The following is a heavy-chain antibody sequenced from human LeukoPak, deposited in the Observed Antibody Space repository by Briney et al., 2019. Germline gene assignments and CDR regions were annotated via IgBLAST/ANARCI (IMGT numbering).Heavy chain of an antibody. CDR1: GVTFSSYS. V-gene: IGHV3-48*01. CDR2: ISSSSSTI. CDR3: AAEGMDV. J-gene: IGHJ6*04. Sequence: GGSLRLSCAASGVTFSSYSMNWVRQAPGKGLEWVSYISSSSSTIYYADSVKGRFTVSRDNAKNSLSLQMNSLRAEDTAVYSCAAEGMDVWGKGTTVTVSS.